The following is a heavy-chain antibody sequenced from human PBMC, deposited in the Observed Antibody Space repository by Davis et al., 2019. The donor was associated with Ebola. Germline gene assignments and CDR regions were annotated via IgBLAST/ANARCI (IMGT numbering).Heavy chain of an antibody. V-gene: IGHV3-64D*06. D-gene: IGHD1-26*01. CDR1: GITFSSYA. Sequence: PGGSLRLSCKASGITFSSYAMHWVRQAPGKGLEYVSAISSNGGTTYYADSVKGRFTISRDNSKNTLFLQMSSLRAEDTAVYYCVSGIVGAFDFWGQGTLVTVSS. CDR2: ISSNGGTT. CDR3: VSGIVGAFDF. J-gene: IGHJ4*02.